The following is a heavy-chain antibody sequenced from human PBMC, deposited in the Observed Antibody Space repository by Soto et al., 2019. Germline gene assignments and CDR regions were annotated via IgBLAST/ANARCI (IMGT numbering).Heavy chain of an antibody. D-gene: IGHD3-9*01. CDR2: IWYDGSNK. V-gene: IGHV3-33*01. Sequence: PGGSLRLSCAASGFTFSSYGMHWVRQAPGKGLEWVAVIWYDGSNKYYADSVKGRFTISRDNSKNTLYLQMNSLRAEDTAVYYCARDQQTYYDILTGYDAFDIWGQGTMVTVSS. CDR1: GFTFSSYG. CDR3: ARDQQTYYDILTGYDAFDI. J-gene: IGHJ3*02.